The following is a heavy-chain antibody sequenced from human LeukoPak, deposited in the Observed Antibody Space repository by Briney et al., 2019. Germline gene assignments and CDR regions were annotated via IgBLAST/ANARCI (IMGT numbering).Heavy chain of an antibody. CDR1: GYTFTGYY. CDR2: INPNSGGT. CDR3: ARDIVVVPAAIEANQKYYYYYGMDV. D-gene: IGHD2-2*01. J-gene: IGHJ6*02. Sequence: ASVKVSCKASGYTFTGYYMHWVRQAPGQGLEWMGWINPNSGGTNYAQKFQGRVTMTRDTSISTAYMELSRLRSDDTAVYYCARDIVVVPAAIEANQKYYYYYGMDVWGQGTTVTVSS. V-gene: IGHV1-2*02.